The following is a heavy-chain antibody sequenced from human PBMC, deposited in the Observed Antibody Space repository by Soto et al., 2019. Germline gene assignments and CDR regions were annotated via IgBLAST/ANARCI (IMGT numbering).Heavy chain of an antibody. D-gene: IGHD2-15*01. J-gene: IGHJ3*02. CDR2: INPNSGGT. Sequence: GASVKVSCKASGYTFTGYYMHWVRQAPGQGLEWMGWINPNSGGTNYAQKFQGWVTMTRDTSISTAYMELSGLRSDDTAVYYCARDLEDCSGGSCYSGGNAFDIWGQGTMVTVSS. V-gene: IGHV1-2*04. CDR3: ARDLEDCSGGSCYSGGNAFDI. CDR1: GYTFTGYY.